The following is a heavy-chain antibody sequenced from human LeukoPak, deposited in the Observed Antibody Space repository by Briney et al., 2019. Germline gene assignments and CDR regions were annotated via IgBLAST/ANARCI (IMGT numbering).Heavy chain of an antibody. Sequence: PSETLSLTCTVSSGSISSYYWSWIRQPPGKGLEWIGYIYYSGSSNYNPSLKSRVTMSVDTSKKQFSLRVSSVTAADTAIYYCAKDAVEMATQGYFHHWGQGTLVTVSS. CDR2: IYYSGSS. V-gene: IGHV4-59*01. J-gene: IGHJ1*01. CDR1: SGSISSYY. D-gene: IGHD5-24*01. CDR3: AKDAVEMATQGYFHH.